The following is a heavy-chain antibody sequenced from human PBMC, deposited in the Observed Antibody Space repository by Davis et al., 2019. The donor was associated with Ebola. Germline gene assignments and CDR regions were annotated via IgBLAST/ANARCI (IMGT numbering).Heavy chain of an antibody. CDR2: IRPDGSEE. Sequence: PGGSLRLSCAASGFTFSNYWMSWVRQAPGKGLEWVANIRPDGSEEQYVDSLKGRFTISRDNVKNSLYLQLNSLRAEDTAVYYCARDAPLDTWGQGTLVTVSS. J-gene: IGHJ5*02. CDR3: ARDAPLDT. CDR1: GFTFSNYW. V-gene: IGHV3-7*01.